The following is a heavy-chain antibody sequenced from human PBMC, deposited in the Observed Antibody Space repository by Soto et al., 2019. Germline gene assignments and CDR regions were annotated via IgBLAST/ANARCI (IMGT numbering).Heavy chain of an antibody. D-gene: IGHD3-3*01. CDR2: IKSSGSYI. Sequence: PGGSLRLSCAASGFTFSSYSMNWVRQAPGKGLEWVSTIKSSGSYIYYVDSVKGRFTISRDNAKNSLYLQMNSLRAEDTAVYYCARDFTLFGVVRYFDYWGQGTLVTVSS. J-gene: IGHJ4*02. V-gene: IGHV3-21*01. CDR3: ARDFTLFGVVRYFDY. CDR1: GFTFSSYS.